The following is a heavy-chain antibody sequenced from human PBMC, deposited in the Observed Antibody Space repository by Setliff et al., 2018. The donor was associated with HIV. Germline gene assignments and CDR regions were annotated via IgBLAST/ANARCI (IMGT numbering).Heavy chain of an antibody. CDR2: IYYRGST. J-gene: IGHJ6*03. V-gene: IGHV4-39*07. CDR1: GGSISSSSYY. Sequence: PSETLSLTCTVSGGSISSSSYYWGWIRQPPGKGLEWIGSIYYRGSTYYNPSLKSRVTISIDTSKNQFSLKLSSVTAADTAVYFCARGRGSSSGWPIDYYYYMDVWGKGTTVTVSS. D-gene: IGHD6-25*01. CDR3: ARGRGSSSGWPIDYYYYMDV.